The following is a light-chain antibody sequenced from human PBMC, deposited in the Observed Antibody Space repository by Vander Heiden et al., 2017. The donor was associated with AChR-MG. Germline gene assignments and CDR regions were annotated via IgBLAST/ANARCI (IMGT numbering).Light chain of an antibody. CDR1: TSNIGNNY. J-gene: IGLJ2*01. CDR2: ENN. V-gene: IGLV1-51*02. CDR3: GTWDDSLRAMI. Sequence: QSVLTPPPSVSAAPGQKVTISCSGSTSNIGNNYVSWYQQLPGTAPKLLIYENNRRPSGVPDRFSGSKSGASATLGITGLQTGDEADYYCGTWDDSLRAMIFGGGTTLTVL.